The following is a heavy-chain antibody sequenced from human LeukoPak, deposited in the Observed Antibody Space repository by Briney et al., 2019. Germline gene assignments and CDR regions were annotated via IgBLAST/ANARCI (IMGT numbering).Heavy chain of an antibody. D-gene: IGHD2-2*01. CDR1: RYTFTDYY. CDR2: INPNSGGT. V-gene: IGHV1-2*02. J-gene: IGHJ5*02. Sequence: ASVKVSCKASRYTFTDYYMHWVRQAPGQPLEWMGWINPNSGGTNYAQKFQGRVTMTRDTSISTAYMELSRLRSDDTAVYYCARGGWSLGYCSSSSCLDWFDPWGQGTLVTVSS. CDR3: ARGGWSLGYCSSSSCLDWFDP.